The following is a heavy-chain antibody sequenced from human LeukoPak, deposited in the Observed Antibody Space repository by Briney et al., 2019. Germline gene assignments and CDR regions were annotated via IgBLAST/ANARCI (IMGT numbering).Heavy chain of an antibody. D-gene: IGHD3-9*01. CDR2: IYTSGST. CDR3: ARVRSDYDILTGPLYFDL. CDR1: GGSISSYY. J-gene: IGHJ2*01. V-gene: IGHV4-4*07. Sequence: PSETLSLTCTVSGGSISSYYWSWIRQPAGKGLEWIGRIYTSGSTNYNPSLKSRVTMSVDTSKNQFSLKLSSVTAADTAVYYCARVRSDYDILTGPLYFDLWGRGTLVTVSS.